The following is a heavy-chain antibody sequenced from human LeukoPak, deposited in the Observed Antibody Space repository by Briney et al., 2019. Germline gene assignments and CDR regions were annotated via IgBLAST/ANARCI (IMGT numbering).Heavy chain of an antibody. V-gene: IGHV4-34*01. Sequence: SETLSLTCAVYGGSFSGYYWSWIRQPPGKGLEGIGEINHSGSTNYNPSLKSRVTISVDTSKNQFSLKLSSVTAADTAVYYCARAFYGDYPSYYFDYWGQGTLVTVSS. J-gene: IGHJ4*02. CDR1: GGSFSGYY. CDR3: ARAFYGDYPSYYFDY. D-gene: IGHD4-17*01. CDR2: INHSGST.